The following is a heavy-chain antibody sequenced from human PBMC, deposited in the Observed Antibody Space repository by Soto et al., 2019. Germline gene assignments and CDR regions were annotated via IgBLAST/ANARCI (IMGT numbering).Heavy chain of an antibody. D-gene: IGHD6-19*01. CDR3: VIDGLIVAVSVGRMDV. CDR1: GDTFIGYS. CDR2: VIPTQRTT. J-gene: IGHJ6*02. V-gene: IGHV1-69*01. Sequence: QVQLVQSGAEVKKPGTSVRVSCKASGDTFIGYSISWVRQAPGQGLEWMGWVIPTQRTTKYAQRFQGRVRMSGDQFAGTTYMELRSLRPEDTAFYYCVIDGLIVAVSVGRMDVWGQGTTVTVSS.